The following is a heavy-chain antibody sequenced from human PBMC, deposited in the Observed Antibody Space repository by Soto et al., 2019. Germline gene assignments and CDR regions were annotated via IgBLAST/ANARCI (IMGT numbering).Heavy chain of an antibody. CDR2: ISGSGGST. CDR3: AKSTQYSSSSIDF. CDR1: GFTFSNYA. V-gene: IGHV3-23*01. J-gene: IGHJ4*02. D-gene: IGHD6-6*01. Sequence: GSLRLSCAASGFTFSNYAMSWVRQAPGKGLEWVSGISGSGGSTYYADSVKGRFTISRDSSKNTLYLQMNSLRAEDTAVYYCAKSTQYSSSSIDFWGQGTLVTVSS.